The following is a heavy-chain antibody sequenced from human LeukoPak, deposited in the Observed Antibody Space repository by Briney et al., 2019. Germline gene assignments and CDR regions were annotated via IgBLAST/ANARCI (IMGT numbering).Heavy chain of an antibody. CDR3: AREGPYCGGDCYRDAFDI. CDR2: ISSSSSYI. J-gene: IGHJ3*02. CDR1: GFTFSSYS. V-gene: IGHV3-21*01. D-gene: IGHD2-21*02. Sequence: KPGGSLRLSCAASGFTFSSYSMHWVRQAPGKGLEWVSSISSSSSYIYYADSVKGRFTISRDNAKNSLYLQMNSLRAEDTAVYYCAREGPYCGGDCYRDAFDIWGQGTMVTVSS.